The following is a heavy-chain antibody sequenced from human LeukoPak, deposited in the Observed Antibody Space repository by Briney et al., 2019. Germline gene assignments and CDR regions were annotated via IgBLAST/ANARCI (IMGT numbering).Heavy chain of an antibody. D-gene: IGHD2-2*01. V-gene: IGHV3-48*03. Sequence: GGSLRLSCAASGFTFSSYEMNWVRQAPGKGLEWVSYISSSGSTIYYADSVKGRFTISRDNAKYSLYLQMNSLRAEDTAVYYCARIAYCSSTSCPLYYYYYYMDVWGKGTTVTVSS. CDR2: ISSSGSTI. CDR1: GFTFSSYE. CDR3: ARIAYCSSTSCPLYYYYYYMDV. J-gene: IGHJ6*03.